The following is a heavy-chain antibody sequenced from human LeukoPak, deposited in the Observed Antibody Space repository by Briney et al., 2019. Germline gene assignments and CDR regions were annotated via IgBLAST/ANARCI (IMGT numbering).Heavy chain of an antibody. CDR2: IYYTET. Sequence: PSETLSLTCTVSGGSVSDYYWSWIRQSPGKGLGWIGYIYYTETSYNPSLKSRVTISADTSKNQFSLKLHSVTAADTAVYYCATRKLGNDYWGQGTLVTVSS. J-gene: IGHJ4*02. CDR3: ATRKLGNDY. D-gene: IGHD7-27*01. CDR1: GGSVSDYY. V-gene: IGHV4-59*02.